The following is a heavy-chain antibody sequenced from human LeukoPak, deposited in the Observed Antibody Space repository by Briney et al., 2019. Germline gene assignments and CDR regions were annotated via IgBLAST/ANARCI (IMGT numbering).Heavy chain of an antibody. CDR3: ARDPGSGYEEHFDY. V-gene: IGHV3-7*03. J-gene: IGHJ4*02. D-gene: IGHD5-12*01. CDR1: GFTFTNYW. CDR2: IKQDRSEK. Sequence: PGGSLRLSCAASGFTFTNYWMSWVRQAPGKGLELVANIKQDRSEKYYVDSVKGRFTISRDNAKDSLYLQMNSLRAEDTAVYYCARDPGSGYEEHFDYWGQGTLVTVSS.